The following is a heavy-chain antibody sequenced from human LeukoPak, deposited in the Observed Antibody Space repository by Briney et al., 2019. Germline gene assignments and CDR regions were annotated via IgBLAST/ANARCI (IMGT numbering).Heavy chain of an antibody. D-gene: IGHD5-18*01. CDR1: GFTFSSYG. V-gene: IGHV3-30*03. CDR2: ISHDGSNK. Sequence: GGSLRLSCAASGFTFSSYGMSWVRQAPGKGLEWVAAISHDGSNKYSADSVKGRFTISRDNSKNTLYLQMNSLRADDTAVYYCAGLDAAMPDAFDIWGQGTTVTVSS. CDR3: AGLDAAMPDAFDI. J-gene: IGHJ3*02.